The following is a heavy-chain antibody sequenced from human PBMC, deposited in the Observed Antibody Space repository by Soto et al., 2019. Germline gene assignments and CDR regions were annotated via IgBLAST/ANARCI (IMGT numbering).Heavy chain of an antibody. Sequence: ASVKVSCKASGYTFTSYAMHWVRQAPGQRLEWMGWINAGNGNTKYSQKFQGRVTITRDTSASTAYMELSSLRSEDTAVYYCARWRSGGSCYDYWGQGTLVTVSS. CDR2: INAGNGNT. J-gene: IGHJ4*02. V-gene: IGHV1-3*01. CDR1: GYTFTSYA. D-gene: IGHD2-15*01. CDR3: ARWRSGGSCYDY.